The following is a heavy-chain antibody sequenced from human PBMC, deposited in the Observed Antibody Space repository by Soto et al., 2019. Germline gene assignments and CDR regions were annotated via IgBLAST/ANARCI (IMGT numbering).Heavy chain of an antibody. CDR2: IHHSGST. CDR1: GASMSSSSYS. J-gene: IGHJ6*02. Sequence: QLQLQESGPGLVKPSETLSLTCTVSGASMSSSSYSWGWIRQPPGKGLEWIGNIHHSGSTYYNPSLKSRVTISGDTSRDQFSLKLSSVSTAATAVYYCARDVFTTVVRGFLITFEYYGGLDVCGQGTTVTVFS. CDR3: ARDVFTTVVRGFLITFEYYGGLDV. D-gene: IGHD3-10*01. V-gene: IGHV4-39*02.